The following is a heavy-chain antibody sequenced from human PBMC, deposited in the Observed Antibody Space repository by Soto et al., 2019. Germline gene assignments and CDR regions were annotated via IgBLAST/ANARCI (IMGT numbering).Heavy chain of an antibody. V-gene: IGHV6-1*01. CDR2: TYYRAKWYN. CDR1: GDSVSSNSAA. J-gene: IGHJ6*02. CDR3: TRQRSDSYYYGLDV. Sequence: PSQTLSLTCAISGDSVSSNSAAWNWIRQSPSRGLEWLGRTYYRAKWYNDYAVSVKSRITINPDTSKNQFSLQLDSVTPDDTAVYYCTRQRSDSYYYGLDVWGQGTTVTV.